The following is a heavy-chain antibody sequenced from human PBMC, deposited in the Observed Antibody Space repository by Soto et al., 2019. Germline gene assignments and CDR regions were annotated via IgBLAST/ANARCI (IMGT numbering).Heavy chain of an antibody. Sequence: QVQLVQSGAEVKEPGSAVKVSCKAPADSFSSYGISWVRQAPGQGLEWMGGITPLFETTNYAQNFQGRVTITADESTTTSYMELRGLASEDTAVYYCARGYGGYFDDWGQGTLVIVSS. D-gene: IGHD4-17*01. CDR1: ADSFSSYG. CDR3: ARGYGGYFDD. V-gene: IGHV1-69*01. J-gene: IGHJ4*02. CDR2: ITPLFETT.